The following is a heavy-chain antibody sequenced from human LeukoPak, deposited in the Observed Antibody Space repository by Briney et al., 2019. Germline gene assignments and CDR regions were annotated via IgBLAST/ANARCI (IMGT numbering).Heavy chain of an antibody. CDR3: ARTLAALDAFDI. D-gene: IGHD6-13*01. Sequence: GGSLRLSCAASGFTFSSYAMHWVRQAPGKGLEWVAVISYDGSNKYYADSVKGRFTISRDNSKNTLYLQMNSLRAEDTAVYYCARTLAALDAFDIWGQGTMVTVYS. CDR1: GFTFSSYA. CDR2: ISYDGSNK. V-gene: IGHV3-30-3*01. J-gene: IGHJ3*02.